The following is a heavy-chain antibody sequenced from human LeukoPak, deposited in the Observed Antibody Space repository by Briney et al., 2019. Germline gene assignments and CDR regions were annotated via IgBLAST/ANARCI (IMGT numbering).Heavy chain of an antibody. D-gene: IGHD3-22*01. CDR1: GYTFTSYG. CDR2: IIAYNGNT. Sequence: ASVKVSCKPSGYTFTSYGISWVRQAPGQGLEWMGWIIAYNGNTNYAQKLQGRVTMTTDTSTSTAYMELRSLRSGDTAVYYCARGYYYDSKNYFDYWGQGTLVTVSS. J-gene: IGHJ4*02. V-gene: IGHV1-18*01. CDR3: ARGYYYDSKNYFDY.